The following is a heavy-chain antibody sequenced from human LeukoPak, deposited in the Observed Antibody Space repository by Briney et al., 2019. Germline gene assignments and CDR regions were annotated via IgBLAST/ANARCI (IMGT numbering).Heavy chain of an antibody. V-gene: IGHV3-9*01. CDR2: ISWNSGSI. D-gene: IGHD3-22*01. CDR3: ARGGTELVIPTL. J-gene: IGHJ4*02. Sequence: PGRSLRLSCAASGFTFDDYAMHWVRQAPGKGLEWVSGISWNSGSIGYADSVKGRFTISRDNAKNSLYLQMNSLRAEDTAMYYCARGGTELVIPTLWGQGTLVTVSS. CDR1: GFTFDDYA.